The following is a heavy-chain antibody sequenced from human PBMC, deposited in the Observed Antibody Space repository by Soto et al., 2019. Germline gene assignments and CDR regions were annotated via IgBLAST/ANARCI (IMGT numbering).Heavy chain of an antibody. CDR3: ASGDHDYSNSGWFDP. CDR2: MNGVNGNT. V-gene: IGHV1-3*01. CDR1: GYTCTSYA. Sequence: GASVKVSCKASGYTCTSYAMHWVRQPPGQRLEWMGWMNGVNGNTKYSQKFQGRVTITRDTSASTAYMELSSLRSEDTAVYYCASGDHDYSNSGWFDPWGQGTLVTVSS. D-gene: IGHD4-4*01. J-gene: IGHJ5*02.